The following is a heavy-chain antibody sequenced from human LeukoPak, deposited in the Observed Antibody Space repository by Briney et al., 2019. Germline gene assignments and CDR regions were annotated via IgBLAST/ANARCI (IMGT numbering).Heavy chain of an antibody. CDR2: ISYDGSNK. J-gene: IGHJ4*02. V-gene: IGHV3-30*04. CDR3: AGAHSSAGLLPGVGGFDY. D-gene: IGHD1-26*01. CDR1: GFTFSSYA. Sequence: GRTLRLSCAVSGFTFSSYAMHWVRQAPGKGLEWVAVISYDGSNKYYADSVKGRFTISRDNSKHTLYLLMNSLRAEDTAVDYCAGAHSSAGLLPGVGGFDYWGQGTLVTVSS.